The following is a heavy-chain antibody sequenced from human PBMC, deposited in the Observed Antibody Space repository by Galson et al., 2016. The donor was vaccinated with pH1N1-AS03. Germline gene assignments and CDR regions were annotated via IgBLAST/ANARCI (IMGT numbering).Heavy chain of an antibody. Sequence: SLRLSCAASGFTFSSYDLHWVRQPTGNSLEWVAAIGSADKTHYKGSVEGRFTISRENAPNSLYLQMNSLGGGDTAIYYCARARLTDGGIDYWGQGTLVTVSS. J-gene: IGHJ4*02. D-gene: IGHD3-16*01. V-gene: IGHV3-13*01. CDR1: GFTFSSYD. CDR3: ARARLTDGGIDY. CDR2: IGSADKT.